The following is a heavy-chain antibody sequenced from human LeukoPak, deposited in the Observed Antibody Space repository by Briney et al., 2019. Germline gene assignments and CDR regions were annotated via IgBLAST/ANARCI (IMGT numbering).Heavy chain of an antibody. CDR3: ARESERAAAGILDWFDP. D-gene: IGHD6-13*01. V-gene: IGHV4-39*07. CDR1: GGSISSSSYY. CDR2: IYYSGST. J-gene: IGHJ5*02. Sequence: SETLSLTCTVSGGSISSSSYYWGWIRQPPGKGLEWIGSIYYSGSTYYNPSLKSRVTISVDTSKNQISLKLSSVTAADTAVYYCARESERAAAGILDWFDPWGQGTLVTVSS.